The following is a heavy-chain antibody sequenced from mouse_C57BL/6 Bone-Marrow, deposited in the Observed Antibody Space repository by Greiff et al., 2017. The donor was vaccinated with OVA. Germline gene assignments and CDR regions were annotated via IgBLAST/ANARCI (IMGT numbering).Heavy chain of an antibody. D-gene: IGHD1-1*01. CDR3: TGGYGSRGSPYAKGY. Sequence: EVMLVESGGGLVQPGGSMKLSCVASGFTFSNYWMNWVRQSPEKGLEWVAQIRLKSDNYATHYAESVKGRFTISRDDSKSSVYLQMNNLRAEDTGIYYCTGGYGSRGSPYAKGYWGQGTSVTVAS. CDR1: GFTFSNYW. V-gene: IGHV6-3*01. J-gene: IGHJ4*01. CDR2: IRLKSDNYAT.